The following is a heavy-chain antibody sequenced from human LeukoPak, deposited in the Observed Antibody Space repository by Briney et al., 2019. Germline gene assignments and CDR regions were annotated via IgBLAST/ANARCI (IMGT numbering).Heavy chain of an antibody. Sequence: PGGSLRLSCAASGFTFSSYWMSWVRQAPGKGLEWVANIKQDGSEKYYVDSVKGRFTISRDNAKNSLYLQMNSLRAEDTAVYYCAREIVPAATDDAFDIWGQGTMVTVSS. V-gene: IGHV3-7*01. CDR1: GFTFSSYW. D-gene: IGHD2-2*01. CDR2: IKQDGSEK. J-gene: IGHJ3*02. CDR3: AREIVPAATDDAFDI.